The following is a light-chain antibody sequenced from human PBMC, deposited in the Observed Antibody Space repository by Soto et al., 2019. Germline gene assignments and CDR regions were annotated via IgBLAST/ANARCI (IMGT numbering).Light chain of an antibody. Sequence: QSVLTQPASVSGSPGQSITISCTGTSSDVGGYNYVSWYQQHPGRAPKLLIYEVNNRPSGVSNRFSGSKSGNTASLTISGLQAEDEAEYYCNSYTSSTTYVFGTGTKVTVL. CDR1: SSDVGGYNY. CDR2: EVN. J-gene: IGLJ1*01. CDR3: NSYTSSTTYV. V-gene: IGLV2-14*01.